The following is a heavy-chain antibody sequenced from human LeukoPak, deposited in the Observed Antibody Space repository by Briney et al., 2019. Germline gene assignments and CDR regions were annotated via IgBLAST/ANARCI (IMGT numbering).Heavy chain of an antibody. D-gene: IGHD6-13*01. Sequence: PSETLSLTCAVYGGSLSGYYWSWIRQPPGKGLEWIGEINHSGSTNYNPSLKSRATISVDTSKNQFSLKLSSVTAADTAVYYCARGIAAAGTNGGFDYWGQGTLVTVSS. V-gene: IGHV4-34*01. CDR1: GGSLSGYY. CDR2: INHSGST. J-gene: IGHJ4*02. CDR3: ARGIAAAGTNGGFDY.